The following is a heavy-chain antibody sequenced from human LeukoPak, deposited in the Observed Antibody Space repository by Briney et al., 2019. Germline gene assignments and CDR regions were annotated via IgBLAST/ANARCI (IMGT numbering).Heavy chain of an antibody. Sequence: SETLSLTCTVSGGSISSSSYYWGWIRQPPGKGLEWIGSIYYSGSTYYNPSLKSRVTISVDTSKNQFSLKLSSVTAADTAVYYCARHPNPYYYDSSGYPFDCWGQGTLVTVSS. CDR2: IYYSGST. CDR1: GGSISSSSYY. CDR3: ARHPNPYYYDSSGYPFDC. D-gene: IGHD3-22*01. V-gene: IGHV4-39*01. J-gene: IGHJ4*02.